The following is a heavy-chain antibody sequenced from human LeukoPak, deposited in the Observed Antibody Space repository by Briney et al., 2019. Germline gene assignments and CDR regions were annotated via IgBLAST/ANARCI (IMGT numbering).Heavy chain of an antibody. Sequence: SETLSLTCAVYGGSFSGYYWSWIRQPPGKGLEWIGEINHSGSTNYNPSLKSRGTISVDTSKNQFSLKVSSVAAADTAVYYCARGSRWSGSYDYWGQGTLVTVSS. CDR1: GGSFSGYY. CDR3: ARGSRWSGSYDY. D-gene: IGHD3-10*02. J-gene: IGHJ4*02. V-gene: IGHV4-34*01. CDR2: INHSGST.